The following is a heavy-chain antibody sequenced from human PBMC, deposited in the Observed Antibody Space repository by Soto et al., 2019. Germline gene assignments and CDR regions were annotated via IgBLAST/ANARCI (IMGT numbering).Heavy chain of an antibody. CDR1: GYSITSYW. Sequence: PGDSLKISCKGSGYSITSYWIGWVRQMPGKGLEWMGIIYPGDSDTRYSPSFQGRVTISADKSISTAADTAVYYCASGPPEWGGSYQTPYYYYYGMDVWGQGTTVTVSS. J-gene: IGHJ6*02. CDR2: IYPGDSDT. D-gene: IGHD1-26*01. V-gene: IGHV5-51*01. CDR3: SYQTPYYYYYGMDV.